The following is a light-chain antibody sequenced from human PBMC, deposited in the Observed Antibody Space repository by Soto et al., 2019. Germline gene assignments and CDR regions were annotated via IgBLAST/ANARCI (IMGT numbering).Light chain of an antibody. CDR2: AVS. CDR1: QSVNGK. V-gene: IGKV3-15*01. Sequence: EIVLTQSPATLSVSPGETATLSSRASQSVNGKLAWYQQKPGQAPRLLIYAVSTRATGIPARFSGSGSGTEFTLTISSLQSEDFAVYYCQQYTSITFGQGTRLEIK. J-gene: IGKJ5*01. CDR3: QQYTSIT.